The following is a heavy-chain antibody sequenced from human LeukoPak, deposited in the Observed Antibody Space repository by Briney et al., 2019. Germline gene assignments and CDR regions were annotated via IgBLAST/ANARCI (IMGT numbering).Heavy chain of an antibody. J-gene: IGHJ4*02. D-gene: IGHD6-13*01. CDR1: GFTSDDYA. Sequence: GGSLRLSCAASGFTSDDYAMHWVRQAPGKGLEWVSGISWNSGSIGYADSVKGRFTISRDNAKNSLYLQMNSLRAEDTALYYCAKDTGAGYSSSWYYFDYWGQGTLVTVSS. V-gene: IGHV3-9*02. CDR2: ISWNSGSI. CDR3: AKDTGAGYSSSWYYFDY.